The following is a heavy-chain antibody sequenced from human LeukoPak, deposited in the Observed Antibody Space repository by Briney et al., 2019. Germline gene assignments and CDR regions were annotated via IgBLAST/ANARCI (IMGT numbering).Heavy chain of an antibody. CDR2: IRGSGGST. Sequence: GGSLRLSCAASGFTFNNYAMSWVRQAPGKGLEWVSAIRGSGGSTYYADSVEGRFTISRDNSRNTLYLQMNSLRAADTAVYYCAKSAVDGDYLYFDYWGQGTLVTVSS. CDR1: GFTFNNYA. CDR3: AKSAVDGDYLYFDY. V-gene: IGHV3-23*01. J-gene: IGHJ4*02. D-gene: IGHD4-17*01.